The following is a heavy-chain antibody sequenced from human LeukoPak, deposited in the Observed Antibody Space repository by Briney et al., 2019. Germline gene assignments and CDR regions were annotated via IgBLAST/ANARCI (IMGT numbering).Heavy chain of an antibody. CDR3: ARYYYDSSGYYDDY. J-gene: IGHJ4*02. D-gene: IGHD3-22*01. Sequence: SETLSLTCAVYGGSFSGYYWSWIRQPPGKGLEWIGEINHSGRTNYNPSLKRRVTISVDKSKNQFSLKLSSVTAADTAVYYCARYYYDSSGYYDDYWGQGTLVTVSS. CDR2: INHSGRT. V-gene: IGHV4-34*01. CDR1: GGSFSGYY.